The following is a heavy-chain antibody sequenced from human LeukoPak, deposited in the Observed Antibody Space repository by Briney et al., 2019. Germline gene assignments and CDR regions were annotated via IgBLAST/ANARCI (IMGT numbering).Heavy chain of an antibody. V-gene: IGHV1-2*02. CDR1: GYTFTCYY. CDR3: ARGVGPTKKTFDY. CDR2: INPNTGDT. D-gene: IGHD1-26*01. J-gene: IGHJ4*02. Sequence: GASVKVSCKATGYTFTCYYMHWVRQAPGQGLEWMGWINPNTGDTRYVQKFQGRVTMTRDTSISTAYTELSRLRSDDTAVYYCARGVGPTKKTFDYWGQGTLVTVSS.